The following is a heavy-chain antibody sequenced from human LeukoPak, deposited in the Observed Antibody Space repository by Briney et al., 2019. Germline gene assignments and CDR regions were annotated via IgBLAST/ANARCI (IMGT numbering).Heavy chain of an antibody. CDR2: ISASGGTT. J-gene: IGHJ4*02. D-gene: IGHD3-16*01. V-gene: IGHV3-23*01. Sequence: GGSLRLSCAASRFTFSIYAMSWVRQGPGKGLEWVSAISASGGTTYYSDSVKGRFTISRDNSKNTLYLQMNSLRAEDTAVYYCARGKGGTMITFGGVNVFDYWGQGTLVTVSS. CDR3: ARGKGGTMITFGGVNVFDY. CDR1: RFTFSIYA.